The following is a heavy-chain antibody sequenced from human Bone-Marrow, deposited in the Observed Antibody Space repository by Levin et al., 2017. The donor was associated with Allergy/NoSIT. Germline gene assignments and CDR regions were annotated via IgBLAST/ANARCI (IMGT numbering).Heavy chain of an antibody. D-gene: IGHD6-19*01. CDR3: ARGPNTARDLEYSSGSYTDFDP. Sequence: GASVKVSCKASGGTFSSYAISWVRQAPGQGLEWMGGIIPIFGTANYAQKFQGRVTITADKSTSTAYMELSSLRSEDTAVYYCARGPNTARDLEYSSGSYTDFDPWGQGTLVTVSS. V-gene: IGHV1-69*06. J-gene: IGHJ5*02. CDR2: IIPIFGTA. CDR1: GGTFSSYA.